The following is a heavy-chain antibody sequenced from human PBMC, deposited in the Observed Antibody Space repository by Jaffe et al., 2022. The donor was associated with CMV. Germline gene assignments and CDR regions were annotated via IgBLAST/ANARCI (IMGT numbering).Heavy chain of an antibody. Sequence: QVQLVESGGGVVQPGRSLRLSCAASGFTFSSYGMHWVRQAPGKGLEWVAVIWYDGSNKYYADSVKGRFTISRDNSKNTLYLQMNSLRAEDTAVYYCARDFGYSNYGYYYYGMDVWGQGTTVTVSS. D-gene: IGHD4-4*01. CDR1: GFTFSSYG. CDR3: ARDFGYSNYGYYYYGMDV. CDR2: IWYDGSNK. J-gene: IGHJ6*02. V-gene: IGHV3-33*01.